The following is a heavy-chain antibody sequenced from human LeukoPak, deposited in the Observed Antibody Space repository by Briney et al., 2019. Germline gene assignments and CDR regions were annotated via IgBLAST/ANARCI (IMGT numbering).Heavy chain of an antibody. CDR1: GGSISSSNW. V-gene: IGHV4-4*02. Sequence: SETLSLTCAVSGGSISSSNWWSWVRQPPGKGLEWIGEIYHSGSTNYNPSPKSRVTISVDKSKNQFSLKLSSVTAADTAVYYCARDEGILWFGESHNWFDPWGQGTLVTVSS. J-gene: IGHJ5*02. CDR2: IYHSGST. D-gene: IGHD3-10*01. CDR3: ARDEGILWFGESHNWFDP.